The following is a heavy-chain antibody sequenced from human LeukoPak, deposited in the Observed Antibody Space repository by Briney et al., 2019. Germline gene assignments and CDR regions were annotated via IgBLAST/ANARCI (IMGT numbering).Heavy chain of an antibody. J-gene: IGHJ4*02. CDR2: ISLSSDTI. CDR1: GFTFSSYG. V-gene: IGHV3-48*01. Sequence: GGSLRLSCLVSGFTFSSYGMNWVRQAPGQGLEWIAYISLSSDTIYYGDSVKGRFTVSRDNAKSALYLQMNSLRGEDTGVYYCARAHPSRYWGQGTLVTVSS. CDR3: ARAHPSRY.